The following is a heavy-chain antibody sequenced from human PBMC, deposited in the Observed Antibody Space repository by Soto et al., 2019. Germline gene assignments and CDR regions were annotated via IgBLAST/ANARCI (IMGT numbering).Heavy chain of an antibody. V-gene: IGHV1-18*04. CDR1: GYTFTTYG. J-gene: IGHJ4*01. CDR2: ISAYSGNT. D-gene: IGHD4-17*01. Sequence: QVQLVQSGAEVKKPGASVKVSCKASGYTFTTYGITWVRQAPGQGLEWMGWISAYSGNTNYAHKLQGRLTVTTDTSTNSAYMVLRSLRSDATAVYYCARVVKAGDYGDYGRYYFDYWGHGTLVTVSS. CDR3: ARVVKAGDYGDYGRYYFDY.